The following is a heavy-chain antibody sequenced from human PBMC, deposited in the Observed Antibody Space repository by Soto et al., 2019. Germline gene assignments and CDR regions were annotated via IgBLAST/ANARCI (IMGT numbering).Heavy chain of an antibody. V-gene: IGHV3-23*01. J-gene: IGHJ4*02. CDR1: GFTFSDST. CDR2: ISGSGGST. CDR3: AKNFKVTRGYSGFDY. D-gene: IGHD3-22*01. Sequence: VQLLESGGGLVQPGGSLRLSCAASGFTFSDSTMSWVRQAPGKGLEWVSAISGSGGSTNYADSVKGRFTISRDNSKNTLYLQMNSLRAEDTAVYYCAKNFKVTRGYSGFDYWGQGTLVTVSS.